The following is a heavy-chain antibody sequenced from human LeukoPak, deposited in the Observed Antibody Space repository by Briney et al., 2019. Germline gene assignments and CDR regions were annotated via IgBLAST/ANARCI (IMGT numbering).Heavy chain of an antibody. J-gene: IGHJ4*02. CDR3: AKTGSIAVSLGY. CDR2: ISYDGSNK. D-gene: IGHD6-19*01. CDR1: AFTFSSYG. Sequence: GRSLRPSCAASAFTFSSYGMHWVRQAPGKWLEWVAVISYDGSNKYYAGSVKGRFTISRDNSKNTLYLQMNSMRAEDTAVYYCAKTGSIAVSLGYWGQGTLVTVSS. V-gene: IGHV3-30*18.